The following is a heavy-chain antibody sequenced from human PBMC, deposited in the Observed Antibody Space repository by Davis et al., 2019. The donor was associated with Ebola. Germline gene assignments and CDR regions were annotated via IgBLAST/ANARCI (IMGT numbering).Heavy chain of an antibody. J-gene: IGHJ3*02. V-gene: IGHV3-7*03. CDR3: AKDMGWMREYDAFDI. CDR1: GFTFSSYW. D-gene: IGHD3-10*01. Sequence: GGSLRLSCAASGFTFSSYWMSWVRQAPGKGLEWVANIKQDGSEKYYVDSVKGRFTISRDNAKNSLYLQMNSLRAEDTALYYCAKDMGWMREYDAFDIWGQGTMVTVSS. CDR2: IKQDGSEK.